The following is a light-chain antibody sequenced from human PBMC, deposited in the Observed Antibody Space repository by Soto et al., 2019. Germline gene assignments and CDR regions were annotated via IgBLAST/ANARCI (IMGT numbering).Light chain of an antibody. V-gene: IGKV1-5*03. CDR3: QQYNILWT. J-gene: IGKJ1*01. Sequence: DIQMTQSPSTLSGSVGDRVTITCRASQTISSWLAWYQQKPGKAPKLLIYKASTLKSGVPSRFSGSGSGTEFTLTISSLQPDDFGAYYCQQYNILWTFGQGTKVDIK. CDR1: QTISSW. CDR2: KAS.